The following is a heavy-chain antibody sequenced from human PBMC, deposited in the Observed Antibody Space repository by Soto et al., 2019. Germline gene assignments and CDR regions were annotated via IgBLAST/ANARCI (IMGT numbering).Heavy chain of an antibody. D-gene: IGHD3-10*01. CDR1: GFTFSIHA. V-gene: IGHV3-33*01. J-gene: IGHJ6*02. CDR3: ARAYASGVFLVYVMDV. Sequence: QVQRVESGGGVVRPGESLRLSCAASGFTFSIHAMHWVRQAPGKGLEWVAVIWDDGSYESRADSVKGRFTISRDNSKDTLFLDMNNLRVADTAIYYCARAYASGVFLVYVMDVWGQGTTVTVSS. CDR2: IWDDGSYE.